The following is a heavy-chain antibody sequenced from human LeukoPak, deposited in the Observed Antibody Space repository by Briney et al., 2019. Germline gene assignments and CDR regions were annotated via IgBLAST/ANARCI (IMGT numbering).Heavy chain of an antibody. Sequence: ASVKVSCKASGYTFTSYYMHWVRQAPGQGLEWMGIINPSGGSTSYAQKFQGRVTMTRDTSTSTVYMELSSLRSEDTAVYYCARNPSAYGDYVGDNFDYWGRGTLVTVSS. D-gene: IGHD4-17*01. CDR3: ARNPSAYGDYVGDNFDY. V-gene: IGHV1-46*03. CDR2: INPSGGST. CDR1: GYTFTSYY. J-gene: IGHJ4*02.